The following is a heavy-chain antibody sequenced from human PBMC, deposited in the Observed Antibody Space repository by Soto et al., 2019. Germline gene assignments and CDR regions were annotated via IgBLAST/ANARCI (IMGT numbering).Heavy chain of an antibody. J-gene: IGHJ4*02. Sequence: PSETLSLTCTVSGGSISSYYWSWIRQPPGKGLEWIGSIYYSGSTYYNPSLKSRVTISVDTSKNQFSLKLSSVTAADTAVYYCASDSYGSLGLDYWGQGTLVTVSS. D-gene: IGHD5-18*01. CDR3: ASDSYGSLGLDY. CDR1: GGSISSYY. CDR2: IYYSGST. V-gene: IGHV4-39*07.